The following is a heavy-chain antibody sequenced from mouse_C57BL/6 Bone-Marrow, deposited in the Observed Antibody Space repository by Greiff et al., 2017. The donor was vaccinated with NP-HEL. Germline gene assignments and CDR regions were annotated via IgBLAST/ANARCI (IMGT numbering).Heavy chain of an antibody. CDR3: ARTGTYYFDY. Sequence: VMLVESGPGLVAPSQSLSITCTVSGFSLTSYAISWVRQPPGKGLEWLGVIWNGGGTNYNSALKSRLSISKDNSKSQVFLKMNSLQTDDTARYYCARTGTYYFDYWGQGTTLTVSS. V-gene: IGHV2-9-1*01. CDR1: GFSLTSYA. D-gene: IGHD4-1*01. CDR2: IWNGGGT. J-gene: IGHJ2*01.